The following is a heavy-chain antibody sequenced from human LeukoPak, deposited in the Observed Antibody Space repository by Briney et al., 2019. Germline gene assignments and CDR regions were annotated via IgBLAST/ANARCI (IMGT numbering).Heavy chain of an antibody. D-gene: IGHD6-13*01. J-gene: IGHJ6*02. CDR1: GYTFASYY. V-gene: IGHV1-46*01. CDR2: INPSGGST. Sequence: ASVKVSCKASGYTFASYYMHWVRQAPGQGLEWMGIINPSGGSTSYAQKFQGRVTMTRDTSTSTVYMELSSLRSEDTAVYYCAREYSSSWPGYYYGMDVWGQGTTVTVSS. CDR3: AREYSSSWPGYYYGMDV.